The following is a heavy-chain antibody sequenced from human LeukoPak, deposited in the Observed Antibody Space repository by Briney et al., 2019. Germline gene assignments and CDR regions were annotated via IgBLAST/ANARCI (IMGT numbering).Heavy chain of an antibody. J-gene: IGHJ4*02. CDR1: GFTFDNYA. CDR3: ARVGLDRRGYSGYEAFDY. CDR2: ISWNSGHI. D-gene: IGHD5-12*01. V-gene: IGHV3-9*01. Sequence: PGGSLRLSCAASGFTFDNYAMHWVRQAPGKGLEWVSGISWNSGHIGYADSVKGRFTISRDNAKNSLYLQINSLRAEDTAVYYCARVGLDRRGYSGYEAFDYWGQGTLVTVSS.